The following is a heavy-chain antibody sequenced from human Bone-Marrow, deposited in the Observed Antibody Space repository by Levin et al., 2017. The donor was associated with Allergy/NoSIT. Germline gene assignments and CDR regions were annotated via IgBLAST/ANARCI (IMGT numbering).Heavy chain of an antibody. J-gene: IGHJ6*04. CDR1: GFKFSDRG. Sequence: GALRLSCAASGFKFSDRGMHWVRQAPGKGLEWVGIIWYDGTNKQYADSVRGRFTISRDNSKNTLYLQMNSRRAEDTAVYYCGKAETTVMLDYSSFDVWGEGTAVTVSS. V-gene: IGHV3-33*06. CDR3: GKAETTVMLDYSSFDV. D-gene: IGHD4-17*01. CDR2: IWYDGTNK.